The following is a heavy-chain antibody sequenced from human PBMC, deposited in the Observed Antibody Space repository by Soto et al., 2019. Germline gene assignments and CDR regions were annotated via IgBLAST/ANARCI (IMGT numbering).Heavy chain of an antibody. V-gene: IGHV3-30-3*01. CDR2: ISYDGSHT. J-gene: IGHJ5*02. CDR1: RFTFSSYA. CDR3: AREAAATGNWFDP. D-gene: IGHD2-15*01. Sequence: QVQLVESGGGVVQPGRSLRLSCAASRFTFSSYAMHWVRQAPGKGLEWVAVISYDGSHTYYADSVKGRFTISRDNSKNTLNLQMNSLRAEDTAVYYCAREAAATGNWFDPWGQGTLVTVSS.